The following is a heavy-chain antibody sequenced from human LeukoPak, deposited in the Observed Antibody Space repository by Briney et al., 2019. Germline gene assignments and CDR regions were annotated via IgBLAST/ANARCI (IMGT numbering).Heavy chain of an antibody. D-gene: IGHD3-22*01. CDR3: ARALTDYYDSSGYSSFGY. J-gene: IGHJ4*02. CDR1: GGTFSSYA. CDR2: IIPIFGTA. Sequence: GASVKVSCKASGGTFSSYAISWVRQAPGQGLEWTGGIIPIFGTANYAQKFQGRVTITTDESTSTAYMELSSLRSEDTAVYYCARALTDYYDSSGYSSFGYWGQGTLVTVSS. V-gene: IGHV1-69*05.